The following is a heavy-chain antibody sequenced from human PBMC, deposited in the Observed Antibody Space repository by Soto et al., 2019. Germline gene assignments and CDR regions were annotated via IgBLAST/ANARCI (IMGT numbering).Heavy chain of an antibody. CDR1: VEPMTGGYY. J-gene: IGHJ4*02. V-gene: IGHV4-38-2*01. CDR3: ARGWYYFDF. Sequence: PSETLSLTCDVSVEPMTGGYYWGWIRQSPGKGLEWIGSIYYGGTTYYNPSLRSRLAISIHTSKNQFSLRLSSVTAADTALYYYARGWYYFDFWGQGTLVTVSS. CDR2: IYYGGTT. D-gene: IGHD2-15*01.